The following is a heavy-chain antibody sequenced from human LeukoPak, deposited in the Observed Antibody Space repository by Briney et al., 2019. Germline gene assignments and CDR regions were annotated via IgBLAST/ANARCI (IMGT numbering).Heavy chain of an antibody. J-gene: IGHJ4*02. CDR1: GGSISSYY. V-gene: IGHV4-59*08. CDR2: IYYSGST. CDR3: ARHEYSYGGPTY. D-gene: IGHD4-23*01. Sequence: SETLSLTCTVSGGSISSYYWSWIRQPPGKGLEWIGCIYYSGSTNYNPSLKSRVTISVDTSKNQFSLKLSSVTAADTAVYYCARHEYSYGGPTYWGQGTLVTVSS.